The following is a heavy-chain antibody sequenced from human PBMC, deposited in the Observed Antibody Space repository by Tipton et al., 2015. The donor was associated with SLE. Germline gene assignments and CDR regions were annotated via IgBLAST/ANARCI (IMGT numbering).Heavy chain of an antibody. D-gene: IGHD6-13*01. J-gene: IGHJ6*02. CDR1: GGSISSYY. CDR2: IYYSGST. V-gene: IGHV4-59*08. Sequence: LRLSCTVSGGSISSYYWSWIRQPPGKGLEWIGDIYYSGSTNYSPSLKSRVPISVDTSKNQFSRKLCSVTAADTAVYYCARQGQQLVRPYYYGMDVWGQGTTVTVSS. CDR3: ARQGQQLVRPYYYGMDV.